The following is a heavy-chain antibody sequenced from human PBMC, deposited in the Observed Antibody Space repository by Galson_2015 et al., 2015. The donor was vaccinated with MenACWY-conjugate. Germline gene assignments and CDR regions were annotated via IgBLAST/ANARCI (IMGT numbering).Heavy chain of an antibody. Sequence: LEWMGIINPSGGGTSSAQKFQGRVTMTRDTSTSTVYMELSSLRSEDTAVYYCARVGYCSSPTCYLAFFDYWGQGTLVTVSS. V-gene: IGHV1-46*01. J-gene: IGHJ4*02. D-gene: IGHD2-2*01. CDR2: INPSGGGT. CDR3: ARVGYCSSPTCYLAFFDY.